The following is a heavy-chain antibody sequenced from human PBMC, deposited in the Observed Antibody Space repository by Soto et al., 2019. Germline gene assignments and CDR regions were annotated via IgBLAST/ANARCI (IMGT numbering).Heavy chain of an antibody. Sequence: ASVKVSCKASGYTFTGYYMHWVRQAPGQGLEWMGWINPNSGGTNYAQKFQGWVTMTRDTSISTAYMELSRLRSDDTAVYYCARTNRGGYCSCGSCYSDAFDIWGQGTMVTVSS. J-gene: IGHJ3*02. V-gene: IGHV1-2*04. D-gene: IGHD2-15*01. CDR1: GYTFTGYY. CDR3: ARTNRGGYCSCGSCYSDAFDI. CDR2: INPNSGGT.